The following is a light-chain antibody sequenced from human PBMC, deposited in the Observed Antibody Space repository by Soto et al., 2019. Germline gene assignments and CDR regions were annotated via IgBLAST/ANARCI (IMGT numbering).Light chain of an antibody. CDR2: DAS. Sequence: EFVLTQSPGTLSLSPGERATLSCRASQTVRNKYLAWYQQKPGQAPRLLIYDASSRATGIPDRFSGGGSGTDFTLTISRLEPEDFAVYYCQQFSSYPLTFGGGTKVDIK. V-gene: IGKV3-20*01. J-gene: IGKJ4*01. CDR1: QTVRNKY. CDR3: QQFSSYPLT.